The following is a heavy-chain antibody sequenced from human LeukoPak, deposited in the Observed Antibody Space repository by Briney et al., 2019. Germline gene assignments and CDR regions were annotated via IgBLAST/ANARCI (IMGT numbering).Heavy chain of an antibody. D-gene: IGHD3-10*01. CDR1: GFTFSSYW. J-gene: IGHJ4*02. Sequence: GGSLSLSCAASGFTFSSYWMSWVRQAPGKGLEWVANIKQDGSEKYYVDSVKGRFTISRDNAKNSLYLQKNSLRAEDTAVYYCARDYGSGSYYNVGYWGQGTLVTVSS. CDR2: IKQDGSEK. V-gene: IGHV3-7*03. CDR3: ARDYGSGSYYNVGY.